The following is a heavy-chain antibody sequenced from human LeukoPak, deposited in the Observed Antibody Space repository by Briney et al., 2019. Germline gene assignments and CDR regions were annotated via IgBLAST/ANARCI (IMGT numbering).Heavy chain of an antibody. J-gene: IGHJ4*02. CDR3: AKGQPGYTSGWFDY. V-gene: IGHV3-7*03. CDR2: IKQDGSEK. CDR1: GFTFSSYW. Sequence: GGSLRLSCAASGFTFSSYWMSWVRQAPGKGLEWVANIKQDGSEKYYVDSVKGRFTISRDNAKNSLYLQMNSLRTEDTALYYLAKGQPGYTSGWFDYWAREPWSPSPQ. D-gene: IGHD6-19*01.